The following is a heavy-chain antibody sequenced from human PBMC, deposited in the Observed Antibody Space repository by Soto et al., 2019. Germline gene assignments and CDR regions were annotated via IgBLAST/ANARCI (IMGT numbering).Heavy chain of an antibody. CDR2: ISSSSSYT. D-gene: IGHD2-2*01. V-gene: IGHV3-11*05. CDR3: ARDLDCSSTSCYPLPVLDY. Sequence: PGGSLRLSCAASGFTFSDYYMSWIRQAPGKGLDWVSYISSSSSYTNYADSVKGRFTISRDNAKNSLYLQMNSLRAEDTAVYYCARDLDCSSTSCYPLPVLDYWGQGTLVTVSS. J-gene: IGHJ4*02. CDR1: GFTFSDYY.